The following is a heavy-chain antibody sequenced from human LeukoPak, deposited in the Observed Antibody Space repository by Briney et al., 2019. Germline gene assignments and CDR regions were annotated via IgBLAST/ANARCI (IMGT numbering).Heavy chain of an antibody. Sequence: SETLSLTCTVSGGSISSGDYYWSWIRQPPGKGLEWIGYIYYSGSTYYNPSLKSRVTISVDTSKNQFSLKLSSVTAADTAVYYCARGDEYQLPLVDYWGQGTLVTVSS. V-gene: IGHV4-30-4*08. CDR3: ARGDEYQLPLVDY. J-gene: IGHJ4*02. CDR1: GGSISSGDYY. D-gene: IGHD2-2*01. CDR2: IYYSGST.